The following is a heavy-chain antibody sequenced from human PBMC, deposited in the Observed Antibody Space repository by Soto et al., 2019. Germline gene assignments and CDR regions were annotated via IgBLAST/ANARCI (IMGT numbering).Heavy chain of an antibody. Sequence: QVRLVQSGAEVKKPGSSVKVSCTTSGGPFSSFAINWVRQAPGQGLEWMGGIIPLDGTTTYAEKIQGRVTITADTSTSTAYMDLSSLTLEDTAVYYCARSFTKSRRGGVAFDYWGQGTLLTVSS. CDR1: GGPFSSFA. CDR3: ARSFTKSRRGGVAFDY. V-gene: IGHV1-69*06. J-gene: IGHJ4*02. CDR2: IIPLDGTT. D-gene: IGHD3-3*01.